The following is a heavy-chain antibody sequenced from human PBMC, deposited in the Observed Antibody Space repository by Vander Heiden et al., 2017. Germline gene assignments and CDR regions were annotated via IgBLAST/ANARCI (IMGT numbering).Heavy chain of an antibody. CDR1: GFTFSSYG. CDR3: AKGGGIVLMIDY. V-gene: IGHV3-30*18. J-gene: IGHJ4*02. Sequence: QVQLVVSGGGGVPRGGSLSLPCAASGFTFSSYGMHWVRQAAGKGLEWVAVISYDGSNNYYADAVKGRFTISRDNSKITLYLQMNSLRAEDTAVYYCAKGGGIVLMIDYWGQGTLVTVSS. D-gene: IGHD2-8*01. CDR2: ISYDGSNN.